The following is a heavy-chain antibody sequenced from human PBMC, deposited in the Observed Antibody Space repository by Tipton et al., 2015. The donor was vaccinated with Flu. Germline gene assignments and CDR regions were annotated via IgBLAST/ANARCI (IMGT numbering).Heavy chain of an antibody. D-gene: IGHD1-1*01. V-gene: IGHV4-30-2*01. J-gene: IGHJ2*01. CDR2: IYHSGGT. CDR1: GGSISSGGYS. CDR3: ASQLTNYWYFDF. Sequence: TLSLTCAVSGGSISSGGYSWIWIRQPPGKGLEWIGYIYHSGGTYYNASLKSRVTISVDRSKNQFSLKLSSVTAADTAVYHCASQLTNYWYFDFWGRGTLVTVSS.